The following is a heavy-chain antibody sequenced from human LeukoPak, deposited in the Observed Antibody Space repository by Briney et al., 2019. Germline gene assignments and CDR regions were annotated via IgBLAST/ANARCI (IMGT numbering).Heavy chain of an antibody. Sequence: ASVKVSCKASGYTFTGYYMHWVRQAPGQGLEWMGWINPNSGGTNYAQKFQGRVTMTRDTSISTAYMELSRLRSDDTAVYYCARPGDYYGSGSYFDYWGQGTLVTVSS. V-gene: IGHV1-2*02. CDR1: GYTFTGYY. J-gene: IGHJ4*02. D-gene: IGHD3-10*01. CDR2: INPNSGGT. CDR3: ARPGDYYGSGSYFDY.